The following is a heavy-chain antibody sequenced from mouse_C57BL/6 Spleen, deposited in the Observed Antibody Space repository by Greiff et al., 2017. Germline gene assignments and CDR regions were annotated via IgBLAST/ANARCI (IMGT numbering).Heavy chain of an antibody. Sequence: QVQLQQSGPELVKPGASVKISCKASGYAFSSSWMNWVKQRPGKGLEWIGRIYPGDGDTNYNGKFKGKATLTADKSSSTAYMQLSSLTSEDSAVYFCASETAGTGYWYFDVWGTGTTVTVSS. J-gene: IGHJ1*03. D-gene: IGHD3-3*01. CDR3: ASETAGTGYWYFDV. V-gene: IGHV1-82*01. CDR1: GYAFSSSW. CDR2: IYPGDGDT.